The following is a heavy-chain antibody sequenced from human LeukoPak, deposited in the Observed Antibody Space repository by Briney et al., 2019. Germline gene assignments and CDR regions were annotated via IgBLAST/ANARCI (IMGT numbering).Heavy chain of an antibody. V-gene: IGHV4-59*01. Sequence: SETLSLTCTVSGGSISSYSWSWIRQPPGKGLEWIGYIYYSGSTNYNPSLKSRVTISLDTSKNQFSLKLSSVTAADTAVYYCARGGGATVGVPRINWFDPWGQGTLVTVSS. CDR1: GGSISSYS. D-gene: IGHD2-2*01. J-gene: IGHJ5*02. CDR2: IYYSGST. CDR3: ARGGGATVGVPRINWFDP.